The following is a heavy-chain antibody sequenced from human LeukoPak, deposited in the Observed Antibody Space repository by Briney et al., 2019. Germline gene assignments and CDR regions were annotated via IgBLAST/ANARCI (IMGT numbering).Heavy chain of an antibody. Sequence: SETLSLTCTVSGGSISSYYWSWIRQPPGKGLEWIGYISYSGSTNYNPSLKSRVTISIDTSKNQFSLKLRSVTAADTAIYYCARQGYDILTGYIDAFDIWGQGTTVTVSS. V-gene: IGHV4-59*08. CDR3: ARQGYDILTGYIDAFDI. D-gene: IGHD3-9*01. CDR1: GGSISSYY. CDR2: ISYSGST. J-gene: IGHJ3*02.